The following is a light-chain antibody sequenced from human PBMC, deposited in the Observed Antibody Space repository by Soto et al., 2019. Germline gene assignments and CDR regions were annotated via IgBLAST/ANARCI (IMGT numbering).Light chain of an antibody. J-gene: IGKJ4*01. V-gene: IGKV3-20*01. Sequence: DIVLTQSPGTLSLSPGERATLSCRASQSVSSSYLAWYQQKPGQAPRLLIYGAASRATGIPYSFSGSGSGTDFTITISILEPEDFEVYYCQQYGSSPTFGGGTKVEMK. CDR3: QQYGSSPT. CDR1: QSVSSSY. CDR2: GAA.